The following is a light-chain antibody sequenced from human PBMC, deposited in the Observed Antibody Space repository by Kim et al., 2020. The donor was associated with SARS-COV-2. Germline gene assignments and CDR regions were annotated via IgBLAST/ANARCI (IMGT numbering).Light chain of an antibody. CDR1: SLGRTY. V-gene: IGLV3-19*01. CDR3: SSRDFTGKNRL. CDR2: GEN. Sequence: SSELTQDPDVSVALGQTVRFTCHGDSLGRTYASWYQQKSGQAPTLLIYGENRRPSGIPGRFSGSTSGNSASLTITGAQADDEADYYCSSRDFTGKNRLFG. J-gene: IGLJ3*02.